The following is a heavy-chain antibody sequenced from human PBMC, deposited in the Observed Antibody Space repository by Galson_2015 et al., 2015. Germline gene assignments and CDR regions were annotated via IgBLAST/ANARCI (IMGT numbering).Heavy chain of an antibody. CDR2: ISYDGSNK. CDR1: GFIFSSYG. J-gene: IGHJ3*02. Sequence: SLRLSCAASGFIFSSYGMHWVRQAPGKGLEWVAVISYDGSNKYYADSVKGRFTISRDNSKNTLYLQMNSLRAEDTAVYYCAKSDRGYSSSSALDAFEIWGQGTMVTVSS. D-gene: IGHD6-6*01. CDR3: AKSDRGYSSSSALDAFEI. V-gene: IGHV3-30*18.